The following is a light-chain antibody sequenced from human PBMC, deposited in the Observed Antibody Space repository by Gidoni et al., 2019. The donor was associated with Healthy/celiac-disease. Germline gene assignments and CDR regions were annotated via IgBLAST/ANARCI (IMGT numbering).Light chain of an antibody. Sequence: DIQMTQSPSTLSASVGHRVTITCRASQSISSWLAWYQQKPGKAPKLLIYKAYRLESGVPSRFSGSGTGTEFTLNISSLQPDDCGTYYCEQYNSYSRTFGQGTKVEIK. CDR3: EQYNSYSRT. J-gene: IGKJ1*01. V-gene: IGKV1-5*03. CDR2: KAY. CDR1: QSISSW.